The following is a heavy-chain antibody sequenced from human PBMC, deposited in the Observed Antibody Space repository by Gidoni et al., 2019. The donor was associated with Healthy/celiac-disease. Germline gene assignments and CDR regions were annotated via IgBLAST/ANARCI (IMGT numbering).Heavy chain of an antibody. CDR1: GYSFTSYW. D-gene: IGHD3-9*01. V-gene: IGHV5-51*01. Sequence: EVQLVQSGAEVKKPGESLKISCKGSGYSFTSYWIGWVRQMPGKGLEWMGIIYPGDSDTRYSPSFQGQVTISADKSISTAYLQWSSLKASDTAMYYCARHKSGDYDILTGYYPWFDPWGQGTLVTVSS. J-gene: IGHJ5*02. CDR2: IYPGDSDT. CDR3: ARHKSGDYDILTGYYPWFDP.